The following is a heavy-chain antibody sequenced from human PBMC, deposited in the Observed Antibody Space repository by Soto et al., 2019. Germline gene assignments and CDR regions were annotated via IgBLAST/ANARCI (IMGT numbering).Heavy chain of an antibody. CDR3: ARDSGYDLGAFDI. Sequence: PGGSLRLSCAASGFTFSSYAMHWVRQAPGKGLEWVAVISYDGSNKYYADSVKGRFTISRDNSKNTLYLQMNSLRAEDTAVYYCARDSGYDLGAFDIWGQGTMVTV. D-gene: IGHD5-12*01. CDR1: GFTFSSYA. V-gene: IGHV3-30-3*01. J-gene: IGHJ3*02. CDR2: ISYDGSNK.